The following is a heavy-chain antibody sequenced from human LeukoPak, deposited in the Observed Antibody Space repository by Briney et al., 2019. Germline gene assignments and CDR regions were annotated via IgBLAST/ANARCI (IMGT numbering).Heavy chain of an antibody. Sequence: GGSLTLSCAASGFIFSQYSMNWVRQAPGKGLEWVSHIRSSSETFYDDSVKGRFTISRDNARNSLYLQMNHLRGEGTAIYYCARDAGNSGYGCDLWGQGTLVTVSS. CDR3: ARDAGNSGYGCDL. D-gene: IGHD5-12*01. CDR2: IRSSSET. J-gene: IGHJ5*02. CDR1: GFIFSQYS. V-gene: IGHV3-48*01.